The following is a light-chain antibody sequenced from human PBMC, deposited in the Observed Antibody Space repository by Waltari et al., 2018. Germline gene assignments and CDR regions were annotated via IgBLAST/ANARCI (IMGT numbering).Light chain of an antibody. J-gene: IGKJ2*01. V-gene: IGKV3-20*01. CDR2: GAS. Sequence: DIVFTQSPGTLSLSPRESANLSCRASQSVSSSYLAWYQQKPGQAPRLLIYGASSRATGIPDRFSGSGSGTDFTLTISRLEPEDFAVYYCQQYGSSPYTFGQGTKLEIK. CDR1: QSVSSSY. CDR3: QQYGSSPYT.